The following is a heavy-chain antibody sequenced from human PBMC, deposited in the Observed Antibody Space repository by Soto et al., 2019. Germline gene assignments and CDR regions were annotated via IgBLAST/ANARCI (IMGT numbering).Heavy chain of an antibody. J-gene: IGHJ4*02. CDR2: IRSKAYGGTT. Sequence: PGGSLRLSCTASGFTFGDYAISWVRQAPGKGLEWVGFIRSKAYGGTTEYAASVKGRFTISRDDSKSIAYLQMNSLKTEDTAVYYCTRDSGYDRVFDYWGQGTLVTVSS. CDR1: GFTFGDYA. CDR3: TRDSGYDRVFDY. V-gene: IGHV3-49*04. D-gene: IGHD5-12*01.